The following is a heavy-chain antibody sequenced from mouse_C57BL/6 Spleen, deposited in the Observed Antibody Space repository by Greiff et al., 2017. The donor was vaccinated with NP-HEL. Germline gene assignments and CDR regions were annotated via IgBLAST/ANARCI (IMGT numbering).Heavy chain of an antibody. CDR1: GYTFTSYW. V-gene: IGHV1-55*01. J-gene: IGHJ2*01. CDR3: AREGIYYDYDGGGFDY. D-gene: IGHD2-4*01. Sequence: QVHVKQPGAELVKPGASVKMSCKASGYTFTSYWITWVKQRPGQGLEWIGDIYPGSGSTNYNEKFKSKATLTVDTSSSTAYMQLSSLTSEDSAVYYCAREGIYYDYDGGGFDYWGQGTTLTVSS. CDR2: IYPGSGST.